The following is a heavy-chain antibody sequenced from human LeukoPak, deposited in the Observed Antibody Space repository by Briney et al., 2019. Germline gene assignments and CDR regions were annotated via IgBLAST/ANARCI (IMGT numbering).Heavy chain of an antibody. CDR1: GYTFTSYG. CDR3: AREVRGGSGGEWYLSHTYYYYMDV. V-gene: IGHV1-18*01. D-gene: IGHD3-10*01. Sequence: ASVKVSCKASGYTFTSYGISWVRQAPGQGLEWMGWISAYNGNTNYAQKLQGRATMTTDTSTSTAYMELRSLRSDDTAVYYCAREVRGGSGGEWYLSHTYYYYMDVWGKGTTVTVSS. J-gene: IGHJ6*03. CDR2: ISAYNGNT.